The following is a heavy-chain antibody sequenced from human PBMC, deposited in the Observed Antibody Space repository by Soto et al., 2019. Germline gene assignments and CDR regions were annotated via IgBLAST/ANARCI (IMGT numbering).Heavy chain of an antibody. J-gene: IGHJ6*02. CDR3: ATTSPRYYSDSSLPYYYYGMDV. V-gene: IGHV1-2*04. CDR1: GYNGTGYD. D-gene: IGHD3-22*01. CDR2: INPNSGGT. Sequence: ASGKTPCQTSGYNGTGYDMDGVRQVPEKGLEWMGWINPNSGGTNYAQKFQGWVTMTRYTSISTAYMELSRLRSDDTAVYYCATTSPRYYSDSSLPYYYYGMDVWVQGTTVTVSS.